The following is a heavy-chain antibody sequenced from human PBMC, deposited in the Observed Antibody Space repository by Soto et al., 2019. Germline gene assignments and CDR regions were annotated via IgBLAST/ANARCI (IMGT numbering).Heavy chain of an antibody. Sequence: EVQLLESGGGLVQPGGSLRLSCAASGFTFSSYAMSWVRQAPGKGLEWVSAISGSGGSTYYADSVKGRFTISRDNSKNALYLQVNSLRAEDTAVFYCARVSGWELLGYFDYWGQGTLVTVSS. CDR3: ARVSGWELLGYFDY. V-gene: IGHV3-23*01. J-gene: IGHJ4*02. D-gene: IGHD1-26*01. CDR2: ISGSGGST. CDR1: GFTFSSYA.